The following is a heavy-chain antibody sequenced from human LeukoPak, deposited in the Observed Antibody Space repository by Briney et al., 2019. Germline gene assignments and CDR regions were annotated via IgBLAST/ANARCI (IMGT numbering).Heavy chain of an antibody. Sequence: SETLSLTCTVSGGSISSYYWSWIRQPPGKGLEWIGHIYYSGSTNYNPSLKSRDTISVDTPKNQFSLKLSSVTAADTAVYYCARITGWFDPWGQGTLVTVSS. CDR2: IYYSGST. CDR1: GGSISSYY. V-gene: IGHV4-59*01. CDR3: ARITGWFDP. J-gene: IGHJ5*02. D-gene: IGHD3-10*01.